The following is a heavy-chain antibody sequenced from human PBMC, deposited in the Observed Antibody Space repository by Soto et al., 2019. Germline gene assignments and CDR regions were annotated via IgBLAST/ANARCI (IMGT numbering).Heavy chain of an antibody. CDR3: ARLWVGTTFAYYYGMDV. D-gene: IGHD1-26*01. J-gene: IGHJ6*02. CDR1: GYTFTSYG. V-gene: IGHV1-18*01. CDR2: ISAYNGNT. Sequence: QVQLVQSGAEVKKPGASVKVSCKASGYTFTSYGINWVRQAPGQGLEWMGWISAYNGNTNYAQKLQGRVTMTTDTSTSTAYMELRSLRSDDTAVYYCARLWVGTTFAYYYGMDVWGQGTTVTVSS.